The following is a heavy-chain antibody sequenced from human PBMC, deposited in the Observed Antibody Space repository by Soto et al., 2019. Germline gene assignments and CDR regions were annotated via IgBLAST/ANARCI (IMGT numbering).Heavy chain of an antibody. CDR3: ARDSSPHSYYDFWSGPGDNWFDP. J-gene: IGHJ5*02. V-gene: IGHV3-21*01. CDR1: GFTFSSYR. Sequence: GFLRLSCAASGFTFSSYRMNGVRQAPGKGLEWVSSISSSSSYIYYADSVKGRFTISRDNAKNSLYLQMNSLRAEDTAVYYCARDSSPHSYYDFWSGPGDNWFDPWGQGSLVTVSS. D-gene: IGHD3-3*01. CDR2: ISSSSSYI.